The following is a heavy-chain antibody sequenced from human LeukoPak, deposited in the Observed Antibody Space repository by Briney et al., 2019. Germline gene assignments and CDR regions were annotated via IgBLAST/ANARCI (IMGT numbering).Heavy chain of an antibody. V-gene: IGHV1-18*01. CDR1: GYTFTSYG. CDR3: ARVNLPPDALGI. J-gene: IGHJ3*02. D-gene: IGHD1-14*01. Sequence: ASVKVSCKASGYTFTSYGISWVRQAPGQGLEWMGWISAYNGNTNYAQKLQGRVTMTTDTSTSTAYMKLRSLRSDDTAVYYCARVNLPPDALGIWGQGTMITVSS. CDR2: ISAYNGNT.